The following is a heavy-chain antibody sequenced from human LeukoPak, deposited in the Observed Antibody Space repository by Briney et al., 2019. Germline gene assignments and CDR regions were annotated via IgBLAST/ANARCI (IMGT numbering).Heavy chain of an antibody. Sequence: ASVKVSCKASGGTFSSYAISWVRQAPGQGLEWVGRIIPIFGTANYAQKFQGRVTITADESTSTAYMELSSLRSEDTAVFYCARGEACSSTSCYTPPSRNWFDPSGQGTLVTVSS. J-gene: IGHJ5*02. V-gene: IGHV1-69*15. D-gene: IGHD2-2*02. CDR2: IIPIFGTA. CDR1: GGTFSSYA. CDR3: ARGEACSSTSCYTPPSRNWFDP.